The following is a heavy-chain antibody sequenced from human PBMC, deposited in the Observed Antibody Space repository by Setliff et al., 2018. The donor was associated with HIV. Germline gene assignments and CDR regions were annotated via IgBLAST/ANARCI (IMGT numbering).Heavy chain of an antibody. CDR1: GYTFTCYG. D-gene: IGHD6-13*01. CDR2: ISAYSGDT. CDR3: ARESPSSSWFYFDF. V-gene: IGHV1-18*01. Sequence: ASVKVSCKASGYTFTCYGFSWVRQAPGQGLQWMGWISAYSGDTRFAQEFQGRLTMTTDTSTNTAYMALGSLKSDDTAVYYCARESPSSSWFYFDFWGQGTLVTVSS. J-gene: IGHJ4*02.